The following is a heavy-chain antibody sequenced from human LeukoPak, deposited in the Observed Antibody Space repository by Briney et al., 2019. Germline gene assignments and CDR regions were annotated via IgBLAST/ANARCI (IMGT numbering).Heavy chain of an antibody. J-gene: IGHJ4*02. D-gene: IGHD1-26*01. CDR3: ARDPAWPIVGATGFDY. V-gene: IGHV3-20*04. CDR1: GFTFSSYG. Sequence: GGSLRLSCAASGFTFSSYGMSWVRQAPGKGLEWVSGINWNGGSTGYADSVRGRFTISRDNAKNSLYLQMNSLRAEDTALYYCARDPAWPIVGATGFDYWGQGTLVTVSS. CDR2: INWNGGST.